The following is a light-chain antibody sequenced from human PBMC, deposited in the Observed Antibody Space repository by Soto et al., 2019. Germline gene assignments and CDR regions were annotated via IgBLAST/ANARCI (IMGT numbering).Light chain of an antibody. CDR2: GAS. Sequence: IVLTQSPGTLSLSPGERVTLSCRASQSVSSSYLAWYQQKPGQAPRLLIYGASSRATGIPDRFSGSGSGTDFTLTISRLEPEDFAVYYCQQYGSSPPTFGQGTKVDIK. V-gene: IGKV3-20*01. CDR3: QQYGSSPPT. J-gene: IGKJ1*01. CDR1: QSVSSSY.